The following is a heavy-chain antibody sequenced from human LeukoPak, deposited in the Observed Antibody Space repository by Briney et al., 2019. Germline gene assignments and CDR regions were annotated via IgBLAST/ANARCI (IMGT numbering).Heavy chain of an antibody. Sequence: GGSLRLSCAASGFAFSSYNMNWVRQAPGKGLEWISYIGSSGSPTHYADSVGGRFTIPRDNAKNSLYLQMNSLRDEDTAVYFCARRPYSDTSGGLSDVWAKGPRSPSP. CDR2: IGSSGSPT. CDR1: GFAFSSYN. D-gene: IGHD3-22*01. V-gene: IGHV3-48*02. CDR3: ARRPYSDTSGGLSDV. J-gene: IGHJ6*02.